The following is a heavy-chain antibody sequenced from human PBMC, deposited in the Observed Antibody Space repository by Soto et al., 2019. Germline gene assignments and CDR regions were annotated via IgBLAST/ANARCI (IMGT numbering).Heavy chain of an antibody. CDR3: ARGVVSTGYFDY. D-gene: IGHD5-12*01. CDR1: GFTFSDHY. CDR2: SRDKVHSHTT. V-gene: IGHV3-72*01. J-gene: IGHJ4*02. Sequence: EVQLAESGGGLDQPGGSLRLSCAASGFTFSDHYMDWVRQAPGKGLEWVGRSRDKVHSHTTEYAASVKGRFTISRGDSENSLYLQMNSLKNEDTAVYSCARGVVSTGYFDYWGQGTLVTVSS.